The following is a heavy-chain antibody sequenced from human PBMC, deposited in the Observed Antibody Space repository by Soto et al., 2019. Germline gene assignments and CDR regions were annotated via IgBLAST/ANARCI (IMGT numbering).Heavy chain of an antibody. CDR1: GYTFTSYY. V-gene: IGHV1-46*01. D-gene: IGHD4-17*01. Sequence: QVQLVQSGAEVKKPGASVKVSCKASGYTFTSYYMHWVRQAPGQGLEWMGIINPSGGSTSYAQKFQGRVTMTRDTSTSTVYMELSSLRSEDTAVYYCARDFETLGDYLPGYYYYGMDVWGQGTTVTVSS. J-gene: IGHJ6*02. CDR2: INPSGGST. CDR3: ARDFETLGDYLPGYYYYGMDV.